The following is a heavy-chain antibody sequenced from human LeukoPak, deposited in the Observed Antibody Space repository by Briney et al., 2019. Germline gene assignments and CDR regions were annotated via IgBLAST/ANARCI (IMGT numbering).Heavy chain of an antibody. CDR3: ATTLYGSGSYCWFDP. V-gene: IGHV1-2*02. D-gene: IGHD3-10*01. CDR2: INPNSGGT. CDR1: GYTFTGYY. Sequence: EASVKVSCKASGYTFTGYYMHWVRQAPGQGLEWMGWINPNSGGTNYAQKFQGRVTMTRDTSISTAYMELSRLRSDDTAVYYCATTLYGSGSYCWFDPWGQGTLVTVSS. J-gene: IGHJ5*02.